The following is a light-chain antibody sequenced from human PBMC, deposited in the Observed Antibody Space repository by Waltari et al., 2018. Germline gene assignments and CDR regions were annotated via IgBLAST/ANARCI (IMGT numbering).Light chain of an antibody. CDR3: QQANSFPIT. J-gene: IGKJ5*01. V-gene: IGKV1D-12*01. CDR2: SAS. Sequence: DIQMTQSPSSVSASIGDRVSITCRASQDISSWLAWYKQKPGKAPELLIYSASILHTGVPSRFSGSGSGTDFTLTISSLQPEDFATYYCQQANSFPITFGQGTRLEIK. CDR1: QDISSW.